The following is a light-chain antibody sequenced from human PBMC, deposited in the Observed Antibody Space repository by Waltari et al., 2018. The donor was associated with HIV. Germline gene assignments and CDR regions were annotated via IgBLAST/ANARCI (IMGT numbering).Light chain of an antibody. Sequence: SYELTQPPSVSVSPGQTARITCSGDALPKKYAYWYQQKSGQAPVLVIYEDSKRPSGIPERFSGSSSGTMATLTISGAQVEDEADYYCYSTYSSGNIASWVFGGGTKLTVL. V-gene: IGLV3-10*01. CDR2: EDS. J-gene: IGLJ3*02. CDR3: YSTYSSGNIASWV. CDR1: ALPKKY.